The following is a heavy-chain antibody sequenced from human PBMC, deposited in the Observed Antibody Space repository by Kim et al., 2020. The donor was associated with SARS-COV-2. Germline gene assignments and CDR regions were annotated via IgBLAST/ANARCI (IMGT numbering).Heavy chain of an antibody. CDR2: IYPDDSDT. Sequence: GESLKISCQSSGSSFADYWIAWVRQMPGKGLEYMGIIYPDDSDTRYSPSFRGQVTISADRSTSTAYLQWSSLKASDTAMYFCARRLTGRERGYGMDVWGQGTTVTVFS. CDR1: GSSFADYW. D-gene: IGHD3-9*01. J-gene: IGHJ6*02. CDR3: ARRLTGRERGYGMDV. V-gene: IGHV5-51*01.